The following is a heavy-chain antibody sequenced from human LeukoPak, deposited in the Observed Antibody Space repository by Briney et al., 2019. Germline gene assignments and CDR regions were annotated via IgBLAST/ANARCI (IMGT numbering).Heavy chain of an antibody. CDR3: CKVWFRAFEI. CDR2: IYHSGST. CDR1: GGSISSGGYS. V-gene: IGHV4-30-2*01. D-gene: IGHD3-10*01. Sequence: SQTLSLTCAVSGGSISSGGYSWSWIRQPPGKGLEWIGYIYHSGSTYYNPSLKSRVTISVDRSKNQFSLKLRSVTAADTAVYFRCKVWFRAFEIWGQGTMVTVSS. J-gene: IGHJ3*02.